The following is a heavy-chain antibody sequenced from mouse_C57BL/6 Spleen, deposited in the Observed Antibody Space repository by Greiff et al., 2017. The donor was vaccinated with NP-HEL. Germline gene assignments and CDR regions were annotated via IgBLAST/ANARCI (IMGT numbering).Heavy chain of an antibody. D-gene: IGHD2-1*01. V-gene: IGHV1-9*01. CDR1: GYTFTGYW. CDR3: ARRGYGNYGFGD. J-gene: IGHJ3*01. CDR2: ILPGSGST. Sequence: QVQLQQPGAELMKPGASVKLSCKASGYTFTGYWIEWVKQRPGHGLEWIGEILPGSGSTNYNEKFKGKATLTADTSSNTAYMQLSSLTTDDSAIYCWARRGYGNYGFGDRGKGALVTVST.